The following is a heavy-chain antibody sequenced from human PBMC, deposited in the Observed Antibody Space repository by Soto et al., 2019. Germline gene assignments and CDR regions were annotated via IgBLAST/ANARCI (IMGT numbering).Heavy chain of an antibody. CDR1: GFTFSSYT. CDR3: ARDGSGAAANPYFDY. Sequence: SGGSLRLSCAASGFTFSSYTMHWVRQAPGKGLEWVSSISTSSTYRYIADSVTGRFTISRDNAQNSLYLQMTSLRAEDTAVYYCARDGSGAAANPYFDYWGQGTLVTVSS. D-gene: IGHD2-2*01. CDR2: ISTSSTYR. V-gene: IGHV3-21*04. J-gene: IGHJ4*02.